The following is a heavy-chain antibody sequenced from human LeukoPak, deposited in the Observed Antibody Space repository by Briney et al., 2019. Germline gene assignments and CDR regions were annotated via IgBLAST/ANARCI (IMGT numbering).Heavy chain of an antibody. CDR1: GYTFTSYD. V-gene: IGHV1-8*01. CDR2: MNPNSGNT. CDR3: ARVMITFGGVIVQPDDY. D-gene: IGHD3-16*02. Sequence: ASVKVSCRASGYTFTSYDINWVRQATGQGLEWMGWMNPNSGNTGYAQEFQGRVTMTRNTSISTAYMELSSLRSEDTAVYYCARVMITFGGVIVQPDDYWGQGTLVTVSS. J-gene: IGHJ4*02.